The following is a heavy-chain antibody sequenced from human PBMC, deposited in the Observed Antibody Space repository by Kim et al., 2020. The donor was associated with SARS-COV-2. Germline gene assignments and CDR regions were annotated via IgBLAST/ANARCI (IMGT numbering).Heavy chain of an antibody. CDR3: ATLDSSGYYKEYYFDY. J-gene: IGHJ4*02. CDR1: GYTLTELS. Sequence: ASVKVSCKVPGYTLTELSMHWVRQAPGKGLEWMGGFDPEDGETIYAQKFQGRVTMTEDTSTDTAYMELSSLRSEDTAVYYCATLDSSGYYKEYYFDYWGQGTLVTVSS. CDR2: FDPEDGET. D-gene: IGHD3-22*01. V-gene: IGHV1-24*01.